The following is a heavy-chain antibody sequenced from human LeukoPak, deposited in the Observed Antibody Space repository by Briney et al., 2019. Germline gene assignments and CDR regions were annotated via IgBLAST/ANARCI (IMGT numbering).Heavy chain of an antibody. CDR3: ARHPYYYDSSGYYQQLLYFDY. CDR2: IIPIFGTA. V-gene: IGHV1-69*13. D-gene: IGHD3-22*01. Sequence: AASVKVSCKASGYTFTSYGISWVRQAPGQGLEWMGGIIPIFGTANYAQKFQGRVTITADESTSTAYMELSSLRSEDTAVYYCARHPYYYDSSGYYQQLLYFDYWGQGTLVTVSS. J-gene: IGHJ4*02. CDR1: GYTFTSYG.